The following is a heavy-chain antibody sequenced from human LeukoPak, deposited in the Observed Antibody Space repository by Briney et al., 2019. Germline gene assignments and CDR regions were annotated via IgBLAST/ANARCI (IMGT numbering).Heavy chain of an antibody. Sequence: PSETLSLTCAVYGGSFSGYYWSWIRQPPGKGLEWIGEINHSGSTNYNPSLKSRVTISVDTSKNQFSLKLSSVTAADTAVYYCARSSGSYSISVWGKGTTVTISS. V-gene: IGHV4-34*01. CDR1: GGSFSGYY. J-gene: IGHJ6*04. D-gene: IGHD3-10*01. CDR2: INHSGST. CDR3: ARSSGSYSISV.